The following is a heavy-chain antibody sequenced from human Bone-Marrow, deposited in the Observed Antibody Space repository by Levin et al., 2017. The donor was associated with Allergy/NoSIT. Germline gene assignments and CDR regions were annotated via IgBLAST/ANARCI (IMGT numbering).Heavy chain of an antibody. Sequence: TSETLSLTCTVSGAPVSSSKWWSWIRQPPGKGLEWIGEAYHIGTTSFNPSVRNRVSISLDKSNNLFSLTMMSVAAADTAMYFCARRSVSTGAFDVWGQGKMVIVSS. CDR2: AYHIGTT. CDR1: GAPVSSSKW. D-gene: IGHD2-2*01. V-gene: IGHV4-4*02. J-gene: IGHJ3*01. CDR3: ARRSVSTGAFDV.